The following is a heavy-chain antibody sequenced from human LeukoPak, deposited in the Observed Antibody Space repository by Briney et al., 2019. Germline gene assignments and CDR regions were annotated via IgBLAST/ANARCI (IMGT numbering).Heavy chain of an antibody. V-gene: IGHV3-7*01. CDR2: IEQDGSEK. J-gene: IGHJ5*02. CDR1: GFTFGDYA. Sequence: PGRSLRLSCTASGFTFGDYAMSWVRQAPGKGLEWVANIEQDGSEKYYVDSVKGRFTISRDNAKNSLYLQMNSLRAEDTAVYHCARDVPYTIFGVVIQNWFDPWGQGTLVTVSS. CDR3: ARDVPYTIFGVVIQNWFDP. D-gene: IGHD3-3*01.